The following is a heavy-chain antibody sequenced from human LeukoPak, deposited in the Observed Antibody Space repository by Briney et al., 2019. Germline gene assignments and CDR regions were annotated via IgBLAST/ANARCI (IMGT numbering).Heavy chain of an antibody. CDR3: ARATGGYDILTGYEALDY. V-gene: IGHV1-69*13. CDR2: IIPILGTA. Sequence: SVKVSCKASGGTFSSYAISWVRQAPGQGLEWMGGIIPILGTANYAQKFQGRVTITADESTSTAYMELSSLRSEDTAVYYCARATGGYDILTGYEALDYWGQGTLVTVSS. CDR1: GGTFSSYA. J-gene: IGHJ4*02. D-gene: IGHD3-9*01.